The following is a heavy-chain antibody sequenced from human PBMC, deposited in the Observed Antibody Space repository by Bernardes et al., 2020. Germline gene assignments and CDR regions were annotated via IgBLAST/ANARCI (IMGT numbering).Heavy chain of an antibody. D-gene: IGHD6-13*01. J-gene: IGHJ4*02. V-gene: IGHV3-23*01. CDR2: ISGSGGNT. CDR3: AKGGSSWFLEY. CDR1: GFIFSIYG. Sequence: GGSLRLSCAASGFIFSIYGMSWVRQAPGKGLEWVSGISGSGGNTNYADSVKGRFTISRDNSKNTLYLQMNSLRGEDTAVYYCAKGGSSWFLEYWGQGTLVTVSS.